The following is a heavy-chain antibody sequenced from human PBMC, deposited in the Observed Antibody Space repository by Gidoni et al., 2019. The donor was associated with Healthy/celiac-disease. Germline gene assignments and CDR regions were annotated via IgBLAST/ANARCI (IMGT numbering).Heavy chain of an antibody. V-gene: IGHV2-26*01. CDR3: ARTDVAGYGDG. Sequence: QVTLKESGPVLVKPKETLTLTCTVSGFSLSNARMGVSWIRQPPGKALEWLAHIFSNDEKSYSTSLKSRLTISKDTSKSQVVLTMTNMDPVDTATYYCARTDVAGYGDGWGQGTLVTVSS. CDR2: IFSNDEK. CDR1: GFSLSNARMG. J-gene: IGHJ4*02. D-gene: IGHD4-17*01.